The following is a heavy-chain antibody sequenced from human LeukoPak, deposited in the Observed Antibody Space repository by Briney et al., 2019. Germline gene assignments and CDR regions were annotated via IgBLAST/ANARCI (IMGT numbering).Heavy chain of an antibody. CDR1: GFTVSSNY. J-gene: IGHJ4*02. CDR2: IYSGGST. Sequence: GGALRLSCAASGFTVSSNYMSWVRQAPGKGLEWVSVIYSGGSTYYADSVKGRFTISRDNSKNTLYLQMNSLRAEDTAVYYCARVGRRGYYFDYWGQGTLVTVSS. D-gene: IGHD3-10*01. V-gene: IGHV3-53*01. CDR3: ARVGRRGYYFDY.